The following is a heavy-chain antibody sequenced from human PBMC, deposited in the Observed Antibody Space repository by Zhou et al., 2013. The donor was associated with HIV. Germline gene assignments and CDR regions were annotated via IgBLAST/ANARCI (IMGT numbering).Heavy chain of an antibody. J-gene: IGHJ3*01. D-gene: IGHD3-16*01. Sequence: QVQLVQSGAEVQKPGASVKVSCKASGYTFTNYYLHWVRQAPGQGLEWMGIINPFGGSTSYAQKFQGRVTMTRDTSTSTVYMELSSLRFEDTAVHYCARGRGHRSGYYDGWGQGTMVTVSS. CDR1: GYTFTNYY. CDR3: ARGRGHRSGYYDG. V-gene: IGHV1-46*01. CDR2: INPFGGST.